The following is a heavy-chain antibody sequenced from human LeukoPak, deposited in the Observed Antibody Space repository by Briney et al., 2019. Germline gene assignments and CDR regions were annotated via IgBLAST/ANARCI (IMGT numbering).Heavy chain of an antibody. CDR2: INHSGST. CDR3: ARPMTQYDSSGFDY. Sequence: SETLSLTCAVYGGSFSGYYWSWIRQPPGKGLEWIGEINHSGSTNYNPSLKSRVTISVDTSKNQFSLKLSSVTAADTAVYYCARPMTQYDSSGFDYWGQGTLVTVSS. J-gene: IGHJ4*02. CDR1: GGSFSGYY. V-gene: IGHV4-34*01. D-gene: IGHD3-22*01.